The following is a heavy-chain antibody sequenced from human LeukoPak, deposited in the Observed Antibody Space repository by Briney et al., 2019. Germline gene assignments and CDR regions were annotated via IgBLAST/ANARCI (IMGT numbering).Heavy chain of an antibody. Sequence: GASVKVSCTASGYTFTSYDINWVRQATGQGLEWMGWMNHNSGNTGYAQKFQGRVTMTRNTSISTAYMELSSLRSEDTAVYYCARGAVAASYYYYGMDVWGQGTTVTVAS. V-gene: IGHV1-8*01. CDR2: MNHNSGNT. J-gene: IGHJ6*02. CDR1: GYTFTSYD. D-gene: IGHD6-19*01. CDR3: ARGAVAASYYYYGMDV.